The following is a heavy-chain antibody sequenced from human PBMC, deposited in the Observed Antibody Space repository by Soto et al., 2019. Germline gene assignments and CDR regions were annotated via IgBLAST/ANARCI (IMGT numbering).Heavy chain of an antibody. Sequence: EIQLVESGGGLIQPGGSLRLSCAASGLIVRDTFMNWVRQAPEQGPKWVSALYRGGVAYYADAVKGRFIICRDNPENTLYLQMTSLRVDDSAIYYCARALVEVPAHPRLDAFDLWGQGTVVTVS. CDR1: GLIVRDTF. CDR2: LYRGGVA. V-gene: IGHV3-53*01. CDR3: ARALVEVPAHPRLDAFDL. J-gene: IGHJ3*01. D-gene: IGHD2-15*01.